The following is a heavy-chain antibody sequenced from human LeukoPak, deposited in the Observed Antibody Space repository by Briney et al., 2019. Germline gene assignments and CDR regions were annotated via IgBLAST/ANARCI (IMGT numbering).Heavy chain of an antibody. Sequence: GSLRLSCAASGFTFSSYAMSWVRQAPGKGLEWVSAISGSGGSTYYADSVKGRFTISRDNSKNTLYLQMNSLRAEDTAVYYCAKDFSAASKAGYFDYWGQGTLVTVSS. D-gene: IGHD6-13*01. CDR2: ISGSGGST. CDR1: GFTFSSYA. V-gene: IGHV3-23*01. CDR3: AKDFSAASKAGYFDY. J-gene: IGHJ4*02.